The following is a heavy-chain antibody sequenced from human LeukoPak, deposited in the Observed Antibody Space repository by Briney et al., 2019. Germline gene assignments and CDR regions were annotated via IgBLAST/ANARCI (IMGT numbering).Heavy chain of an antibody. V-gene: IGHV4-38-2*02. CDR3: ARDGRRFLEWLQYNWFDP. D-gene: IGHD3-3*01. CDR1: GYSISSGYY. Sequence: SETLSLTCAVSGYSISSGYYWGWIRQPPGKGLEWIGSIYHSGSTYYNPSLKSRVTISVDTSKNQFSLKLSSVTAADTAVYYCARDGRRFLEWLQYNWFDPWGQGTLVTVSS. CDR2: IYHSGST. J-gene: IGHJ5*02.